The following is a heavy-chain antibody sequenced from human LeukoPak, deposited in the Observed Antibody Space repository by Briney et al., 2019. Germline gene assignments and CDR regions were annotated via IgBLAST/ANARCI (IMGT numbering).Heavy chain of an antibody. CDR2: ISGSGGTT. J-gene: IGHJ4*02. D-gene: IGHD4-17*01. V-gene: IGHV3-23*01. CDR1: GFTFSSFA. Sequence: PGGSLRPSCAVSGFTFSSFAMNWVRQAPGKGLEWVSVISGSGGTTYYADSVQGRFTISRDNSKNTLFLQMNNLGVEDTAVYSCAKAAPKTPVTTSVLIDSWGQGTLVTVSS. CDR3: AKAAPKTPVTTSVLIDS.